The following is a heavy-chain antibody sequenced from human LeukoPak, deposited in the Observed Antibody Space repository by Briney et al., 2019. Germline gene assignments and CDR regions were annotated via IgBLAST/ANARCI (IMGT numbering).Heavy chain of an antibody. Sequence: ASVKVSCKASGGTFSSYAISWVRQAPGQGLEWMGRIIPIFGTANYAQKFQGRVTITTDESTSTAYMELSSLRSEDTAVYYCARMRLESLSFLEWLNRSGGAFDIWGQGTMVTVSS. D-gene: IGHD3-3*01. V-gene: IGHV1-69*05. CDR1: GGTFSSYA. CDR3: ARMRLESLSFLEWLNRSGGAFDI. CDR2: IIPIFGTA. J-gene: IGHJ3*02.